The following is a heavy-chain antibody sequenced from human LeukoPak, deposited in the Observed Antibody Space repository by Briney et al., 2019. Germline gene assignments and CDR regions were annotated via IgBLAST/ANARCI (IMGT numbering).Heavy chain of an antibody. Sequence: GGSLRLSCAASGFTFSSYSMNWVRQAPGKGLEWVSSISSSSSYIYYADSVKGRFTISRDNAKNSLYLQMNSLRAEDTALYYCARTSTGYSGYAPDGDYWGQGTLVTVSS. CDR1: GFTFSSYS. J-gene: IGHJ4*02. CDR3: ARTSTGYSGYAPDGDY. D-gene: IGHD5-12*01. V-gene: IGHV3-21*04. CDR2: ISSSSSYI.